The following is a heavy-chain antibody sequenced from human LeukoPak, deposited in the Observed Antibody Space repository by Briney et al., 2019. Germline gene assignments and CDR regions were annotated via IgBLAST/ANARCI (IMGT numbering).Heavy chain of an antibody. J-gene: IGHJ4*02. V-gene: IGHV3-23*01. CDR2: ISGSGGST. D-gene: IGHD3-10*01. Sequence: ASVKVSCKASGGTFSSYAMSWVRQAPGKGLEWVSAISGSGGSTYYADSVKGRFTISRDNSKNSLYLQMNSLRAEDTAVYYCARGTGSGSSPDCWGQGTLVTVSS. CDR3: ARGTGSGSSPDC. CDR1: GGTFSSYA.